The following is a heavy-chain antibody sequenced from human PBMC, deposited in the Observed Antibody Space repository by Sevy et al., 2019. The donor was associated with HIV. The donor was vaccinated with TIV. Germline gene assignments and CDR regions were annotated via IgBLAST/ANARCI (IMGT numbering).Heavy chain of an antibody. J-gene: IGHJ6*02. D-gene: IGHD2-2*01. CDR2: IGTAGDT. CDR3: ASGYCSSTSCPDYYYYGMDV. CDR1: GFTFSSYD. V-gene: IGHV3-13*01. Sequence: GGSLRLSCAASGFTFSSYDMHWVRQATGKGLEWVSAIGTAGDTYYPGAVKGRFTISRENAKNSLYLQMNSLRAGDTAGYYYASGYCSSTSCPDYYYYGMDVWGQGTTVTVSS.